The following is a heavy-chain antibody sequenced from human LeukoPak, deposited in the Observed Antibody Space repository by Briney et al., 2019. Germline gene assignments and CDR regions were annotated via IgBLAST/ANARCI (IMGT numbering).Heavy chain of an antibody. CDR2: ISVDNGNT. J-gene: IGHJ6*02. CDR1: GYSLTNYG. D-gene: IGHD6-6*01. CDR3: ARSSSSVNIESRYGMDV. Sequence: ASVKVSRKASGYSLTNYGVDWVRQAPGQGLEWMGWISVDNGNTQYAENFQARVTVTTDTSTNTAYLELRSLRSDDTAVYYCARSSSSVNIESRYGMDVWGQGTTVTVSS. V-gene: IGHV1-18*01.